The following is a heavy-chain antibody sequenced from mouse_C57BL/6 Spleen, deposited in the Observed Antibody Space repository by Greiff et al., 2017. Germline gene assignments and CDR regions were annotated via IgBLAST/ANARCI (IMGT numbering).Heavy chain of an antibody. CDR2: INPNNGGT. V-gene: IGHV1-26*01. CDR1: GYTFPDYY. CDR3: ARTVLYDDYDRRAYYFDY. Sequence: VQLQQSGPELVKPGASVKISCKASGYTFPDYYMNWVKQSHGKSLEWIGDINPNNGGTSYNQKFKGKATLTVDKSSSTAYMELRSLTSEDSAVYCCARTVLYDDYDRRAYYFDYWGQGTTLTVSS. D-gene: IGHD2-4*01. J-gene: IGHJ2*01.